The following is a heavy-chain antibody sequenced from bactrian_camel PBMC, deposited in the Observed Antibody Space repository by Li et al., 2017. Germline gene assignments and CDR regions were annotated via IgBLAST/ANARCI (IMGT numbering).Heavy chain of an antibody. CDR1: GLAFSNQA. D-gene: IGHD6*01. CDR3: TAAADGGSWYGCRSEYKY. V-gene: IGHV3S53*01. J-gene: IGHJ4*01. Sequence: VQLVESGGGLVQPGGSLTLSCVASGLAFSNQAMSWFRQTPGKEREKIAEIDHDGIAKYADSVKGRFTISQDNTKNTLYLQMNSLKPEDTAMYYCTAAADGGSWYGCRSEYKYWGQGTQVTVS. CDR2: IDHDGIA.